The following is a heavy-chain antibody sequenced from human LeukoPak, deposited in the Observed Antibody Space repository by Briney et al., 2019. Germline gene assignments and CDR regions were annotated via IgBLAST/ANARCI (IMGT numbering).Heavy chain of an antibody. V-gene: IGHV1-69*01. CDR1: GATFSSYA. CDR2: IIPIFGTA. CDR3: ARAILGYCSGGSCLGFDP. J-gene: IGHJ5*02. Sequence: SSVKVSCKASGATFSSYAISWVRQAPGQGLEWMGGIIPIFGTANYAQKFQGRVTITADESTSTAYMELSSLRSEDTAVYYCARAILGYCSGGSCLGFDPWGQGTLVTVSS. D-gene: IGHD2-15*01.